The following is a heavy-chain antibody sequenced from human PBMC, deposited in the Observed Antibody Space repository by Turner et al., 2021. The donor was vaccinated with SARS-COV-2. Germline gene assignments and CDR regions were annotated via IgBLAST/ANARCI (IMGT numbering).Heavy chain of an antibody. V-gene: IGHV3-21*01. D-gene: IGHD3-3*01. J-gene: IGHJ4*02. CDR3: ARGTYYDFWSGYYGVYFDY. CDR1: GFTFSSYS. CDR2: SSSSSSYI. Sequence: EVQLVESGGGLLTPGGSLRLSCAASGFTFSSYSMNWVRQAPGKGLEWVSSSSSSSSYIYYADSVKGRFTISRDNAKNSLYLQMNSLRAEDTAVYYCARGTYYDFWSGYYGVYFDYWGQGTLVTVSS.